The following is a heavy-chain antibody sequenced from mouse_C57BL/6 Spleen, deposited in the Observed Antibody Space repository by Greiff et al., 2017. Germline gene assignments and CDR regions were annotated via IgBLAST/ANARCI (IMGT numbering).Heavy chain of an antibody. Sequence: EVMLVESGGGLVKPGGSLKLSCAASGFTFSDYGMHWVRQAPEKGLEWVAYISSGSSTIYYADTVKGRFTISRDNAKNTLFLQMTSLRSEDKAMYYCARSGITTEVEGYFDVWGTGTTVTVSS. CDR3: ARSGITTEVEGYFDV. CDR2: ISSGSSTI. V-gene: IGHV5-17*01. J-gene: IGHJ1*03. CDR1: GFTFSDYG. D-gene: IGHD1-1*01.